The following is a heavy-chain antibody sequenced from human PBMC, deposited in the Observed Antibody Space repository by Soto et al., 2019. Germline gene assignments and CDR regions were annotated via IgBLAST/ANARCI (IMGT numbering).Heavy chain of an antibody. CDR1: GYTFTSYA. V-gene: IGHV1-3*01. CDR2: INAGNGNR. D-gene: IGHD3-22*01. Sequence: ASVKVSCKASGYTFTSYAMHWVRQAPGQRLEWMGWINAGNGNRKYSQKFQGRVTITRDTSASTAYMELNSLRAGDTAVYYCARAFSGDSSGSPEFDYWGQGTLVTVSS. J-gene: IGHJ4*02. CDR3: ARAFSGDSSGSPEFDY.